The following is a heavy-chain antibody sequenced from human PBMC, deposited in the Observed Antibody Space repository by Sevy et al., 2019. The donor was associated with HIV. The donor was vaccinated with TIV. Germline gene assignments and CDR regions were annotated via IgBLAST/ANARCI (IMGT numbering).Heavy chain of an antibody. CDR3: ARVLGLRFFWFDP. CDR2: INPNSGGT. V-gene: IGHV1-2*02. J-gene: IGHJ5*02. CDR1: GYTFTGYY. Sequence: ASVKVSCKASGYTFTGYYMHWVRQAPGQGLEWMGWINPNSGGTNYAQKFQGRVTMTRDTSISTAYMELSRLRSDDTAVYYCARVLGLRFFWFDPWGQGTLVTVSS. D-gene: IGHD1-7*01.